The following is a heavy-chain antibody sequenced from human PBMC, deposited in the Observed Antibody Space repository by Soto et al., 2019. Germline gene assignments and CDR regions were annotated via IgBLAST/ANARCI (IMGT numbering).Heavy chain of an antibody. CDR1: GGTFSSYA. Sequence: SVKVSCKASGGTFSSYAISWVRQAPGQGLEWMGGIIPIFGTANYAQKFQGRVTITADESTSTAYMELSSLRSEDTAVYYCARGRSVRYDYYYYGMDVWGQGTTVTVSS. CDR2: IIPIFGTA. D-gene: IGHD3-9*01. J-gene: IGHJ6*02. V-gene: IGHV1-69*13. CDR3: ARGRSVRYDYYYYGMDV.